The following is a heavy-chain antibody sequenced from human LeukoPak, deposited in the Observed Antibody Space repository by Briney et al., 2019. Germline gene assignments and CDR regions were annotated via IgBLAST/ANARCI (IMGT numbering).Heavy chain of an antibody. Sequence: GGSLRLSCAASGFTFDDYAMHWVRQAPRKGLEWVSGISYNSDTIGYADSVKGRFTISRDNAKNSLYLQMNSLRAEDTALYNCAKDYCGGDCYSGWYFDLWGRGTLITVSS. CDR3: AKDYCGGDCYSGWYFDL. V-gene: IGHV3-9*01. CDR1: GFTFDDYA. CDR2: ISYNSDTI. J-gene: IGHJ2*01. D-gene: IGHD2-21*02.